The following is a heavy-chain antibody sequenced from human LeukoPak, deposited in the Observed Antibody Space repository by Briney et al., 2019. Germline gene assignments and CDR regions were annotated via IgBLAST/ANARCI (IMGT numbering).Heavy chain of an antibody. CDR3: ARDYSGSGSFDY. J-gene: IGHJ4*02. D-gene: IGHD3-10*01. CDR2: ISSRSSTI. Sequence: GGSLRLSCAASGSTFSIYSMTWVRQAPGKGLEWVAYISSRSSTIYYTDSVRGRFTISRDNAKYSLFLQMNSLRDDDTAVYYCARDYSGSGSFDYWGQGTLVTVSS. V-gene: IGHV3-48*02. CDR1: GSTFSIYS.